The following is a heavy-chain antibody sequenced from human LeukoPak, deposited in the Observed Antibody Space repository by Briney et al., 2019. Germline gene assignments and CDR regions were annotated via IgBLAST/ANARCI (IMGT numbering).Heavy chain of an antibody. V-gene: IGHV1-46*01. D-gene: IGHD5-12*01. CDR2: INPSGGST. CDR1: GYTFTSYY. CDR3: ARAFNGGGYDYCPFDY. J-gene: IGHJ4*02. Sequence: ASVKVSCKASGYTFTSYYMHWVRQAPGQGLEWMGIINPSGGSTSYAQKFQGRVTMTRDMSTSTVYMELSSLRSEDTAVYYCARAFNGGGYDYCPFDYWGQGTLVTVSS.